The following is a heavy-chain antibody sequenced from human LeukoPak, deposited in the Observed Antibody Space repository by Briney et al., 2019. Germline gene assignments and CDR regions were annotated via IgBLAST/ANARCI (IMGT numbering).Heavy chain of an antibody. V-gene: IGHV1-2*02. J-gene: IGHJ5*02. D-gene: IGHD1-26*01. CDR3: ARDWGGGIVGADNGFDP. CDR1: GYTFTGYY. Sequence: GGSVKVSCKASGYTFTGYYMHWVRQAPGQGLEWMGWINPNSGGTNYAQKFQGGVTMTRDTSISTVYMELSRLRSDDTAVYYCARDWGGGIVGADNGFDPWGQGTLVTVSS. CDR2: INPNSGGT.